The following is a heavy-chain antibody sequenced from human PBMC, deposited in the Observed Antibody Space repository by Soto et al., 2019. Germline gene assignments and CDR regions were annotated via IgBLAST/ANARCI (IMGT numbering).Heavy chain of an antibody. CDR2: ISSSGSTI. J-gene: IGHJ3*02. D-gene: IGHD3-22*01. CDR1: GFTFSDYY. V-gene: IGHV3-11*01. Sequence: GGSLRLSCAASGFTFSDYYMSWIRQAPGKGLEWVSYISSSGSTIYYADSVKGRFTISRDNAKNSLYLQMNSLRAEDTAVYYCARSGRMGGPYDSSGFAFDIWGQGTMVTVSS. CDR3: ARSGRMGGPYDSSGFAFDI.